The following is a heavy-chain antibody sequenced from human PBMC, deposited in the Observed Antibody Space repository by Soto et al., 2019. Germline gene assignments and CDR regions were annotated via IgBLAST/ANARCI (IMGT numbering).Heavy chain of an antibody. D-gene: IGHD6-6*01. CDR1: GFTFTSSA. V-gene: IGHV1-58*01. Sequence: GASVKVSCKASGFTFTSSAVQWVRQARGQRLEWIGWIVVGSGNTNYAQKFQERVTITRDMSTSTAYMELSSLRSEDTAVYYCAAFGQYSSSSGRPRDFDYWGQGTLVTVLL. CDR3: AAFGQYSSSSGRPRDFDY. CDR2: IVVGSGNT. J-gene: IGHJ4*02.